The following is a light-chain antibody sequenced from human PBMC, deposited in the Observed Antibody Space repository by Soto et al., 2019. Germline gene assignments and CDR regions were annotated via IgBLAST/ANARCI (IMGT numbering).Light chain of an antibody. CDR1: QSIRSR. CDR3: QPYYSYLRVT. J-gene: IGKJ5*01. CDR2: GAS. Sequence: DIQSPPSPSTLSASVGARVTFPCRASQSIRSRLAWYQQKPGKAPSLLISGASTLESGVPSRFSGSGSGTDFTLTISCLQSEDFATYYCQPYYSYLRVTFCQGARLEI. V-gene: IGKV1-5*01.